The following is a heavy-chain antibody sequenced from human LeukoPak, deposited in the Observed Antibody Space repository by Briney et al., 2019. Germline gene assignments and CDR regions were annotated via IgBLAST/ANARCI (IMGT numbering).Heavy chain of an antibody. J-gene: IGHJ4*02. CDR1: GDSISSSSPY. D-gene: IGHD5-18*01. Sequence: SEALSLTCIVSGDSISSSSPYWGWVRQPPGQGLEWIGGFFYSGGIYYNPSLRSRVTIFVDSSNNQFSLKLTSVTAADTAVYYCARHHYGYGYDYWGQGTLVTVSS. V-gene: IGHV4-39*01. CDR3: ARHHYGYGYDY. CDR2: FFYSGGI.